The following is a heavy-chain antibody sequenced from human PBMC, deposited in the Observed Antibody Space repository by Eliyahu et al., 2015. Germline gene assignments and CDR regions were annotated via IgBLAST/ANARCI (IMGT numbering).Heavy chain of an antibody. J-gene: IGHJ5*02. D-gene: IGHD2-2*01. CDR1: GFTFDXYA. CDR2: VSGSGSNT. Sequence: EVQLLESGGGXVQPGGSLRLSCAASGFTFDXYALXWVRQAPGKGLEWVSXVSGSGSNTYYADSVKGRFTISRDNSKNTSYLQMNSLRAEDTALYYCAKDTCSSANCAMPRLNWFDPWGQGTLVTVSS. V-gene: IGHV3-23*01. CDR3: AKDTCSSANCAMPRLNWFDP.